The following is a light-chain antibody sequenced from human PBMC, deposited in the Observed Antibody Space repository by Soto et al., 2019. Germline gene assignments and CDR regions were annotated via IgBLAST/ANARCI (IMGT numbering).Light chain of an antibody. V-gene: IGKV3-15*01. CDR2: DAS. Sequence: DIVLTQSPGTLSFSPGERATLSCRASQRVSRNLAWYQQKPGQAPRLLIYDASTRATGIPDRFSGSGSETEFTLTISSLQSEDYAIYYCQQYNNWPPWTFGQGTKVDIK. CDR1: QRVSRN. J-gene: IGKJ1*01. CDR3: QQYNNWPPWT.